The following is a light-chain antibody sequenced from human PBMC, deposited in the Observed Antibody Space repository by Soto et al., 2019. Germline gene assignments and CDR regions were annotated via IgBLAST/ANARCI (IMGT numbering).Light chain of an antibody. Sequence: EVVLTQSPATLSLSPGERATLSCRASQSVSRYVAWYQQKVGQAPRLLIYDASTRATGVRARFTGSGSATDFSLTITSLEPEDFAVYYCQQRGKWPITFGPGTKVEMK. CDR3: QQRGKWPIT. CDR2: DAS. V-gene: IGKV3-11*01. CDR1: QSVSRY. J-gene: IGKJ2*01.